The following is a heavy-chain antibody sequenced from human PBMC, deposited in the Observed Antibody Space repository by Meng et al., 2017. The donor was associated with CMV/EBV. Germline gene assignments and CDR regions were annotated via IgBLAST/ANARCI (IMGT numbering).Heavy chain of an antibody. Sequence: CKCSGYAFPHNWISWVRQMPGKVLEWMGRIDRADSYTNYNPSFQGHVTISADKSITTAYLQWSSLKASDTAMYYCARLRSSGWFLDYWGQGTLVTVSS. CDR1: GYAFPHNW. CDR3: ARLRSSGWFLDY. V-gene: IGHV5-10-1*01. D-gene: IGHD6-19*01. J-gene: IGHJ4*02. CDR2: IDRADSYT.